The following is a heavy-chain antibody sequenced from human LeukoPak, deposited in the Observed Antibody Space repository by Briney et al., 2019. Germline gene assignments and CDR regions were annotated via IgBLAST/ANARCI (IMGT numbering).Heavy chain of an antibody. J-gene: IGHJ5*02. Sequence: KSSETLSLTCTVSGGSISSGSYYWSWIRQPAGKGLEWIGRIYTSGSTNYNPPLKSRVTISVDTSKNQFSLKLSSVTAADTAVYYCARDLDDYYDSSEHWFDPWGQGTLVTVSS. CDR3: ARDLDDYYDSSEHWFDP. CDR1: GGSISSGSYY. CDR2: IYTSGST. V-gene: IGHV4-61*02. D-gene: IGHD3-22*01.